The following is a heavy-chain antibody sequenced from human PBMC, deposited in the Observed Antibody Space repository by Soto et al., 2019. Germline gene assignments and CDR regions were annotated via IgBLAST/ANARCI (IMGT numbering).Heavy chain of an antibody. Sequence: ASVKVSCKASGYTFTSYAMHWVRQAPGQRLEWMGWINAGNGNTKYSQKFQGRVTITRDTSASTAYMELSSLRSEDTAVYYCARDRGSELLWFGELLSDRIYGMDVWGQGTTVTVSS. CDR3: ARDRGSELLWFGELLSDRIYGMDV. V-gene: IGHV1-3*01. J-gene: IGHJ6*02. CDR1: GYTFTSYA. CDR2: INAGNGNT. D-gene: IGHD3-10*01.